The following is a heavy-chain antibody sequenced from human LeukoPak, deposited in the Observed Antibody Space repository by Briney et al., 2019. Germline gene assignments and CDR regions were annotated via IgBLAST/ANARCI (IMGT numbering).Heavy chain of an antibody. CDR1: GFTFSSYA. Sequence: PGGSLRLSCAASGFTFSSYATHWVRQAPGKGLEWVAVISYDGSNKYYADSVKGRFTISRDNSKNTLYLQMNSLRAEDTAVYYCARDKGIAAAGPFDYWGQGTLVTVSS. V-gene: IGHV3-30-3*01. CDR2: ISYDGSNK. CDR3: ARDKGIAAAGPFDY. J-gene: IGHJ4*02. D-gene: IGHD6-13*01.